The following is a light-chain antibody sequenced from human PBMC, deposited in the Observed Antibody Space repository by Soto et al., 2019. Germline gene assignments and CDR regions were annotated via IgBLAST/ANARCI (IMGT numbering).Light chain of an antibody. Sequence: EIVMTQSPATLSVSPGERATLSCRASQSFGNNLAWYQQKPGQAPRLLMYGASTRATGVPARFSGSGSGAEFTLTISSLQSEDFAVYYCQQYNNRPPWTFGQGTKVEIE. CDR3: QQYNNRPPWT. CDR2: GAS. V-gene: IGKV3-15*01. J-gene: IGKJ1*01. CDR1: QSFGNN.